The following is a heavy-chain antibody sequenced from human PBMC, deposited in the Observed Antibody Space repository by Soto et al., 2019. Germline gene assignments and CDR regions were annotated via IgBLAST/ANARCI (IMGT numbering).Heavy chain of an antibody. CDR2: IIPIFGTA. CDR3: ARSSCSGGSCYSSYYYGMDV. V-gene: IGHV1-69*13. CDR1: GGTFSIYA. D-gene: IGHD2-15*01. Sequence: SVKVSCKASGGTFSIYAISCVLQSPLRWLDWMGGIIPIFGTANYAQKFQGRVTITADESTSTAYMELSSLRSEDTAVYYCARSSCSGGSCYSSYYYGMDVWGQGTTVTVSS. J-gene: IGHJ6*02.